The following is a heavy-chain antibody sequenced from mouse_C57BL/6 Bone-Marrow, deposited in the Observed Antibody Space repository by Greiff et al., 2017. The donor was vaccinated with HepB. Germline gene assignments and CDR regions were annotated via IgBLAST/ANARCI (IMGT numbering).Heavy chain of an antibody. CDR2: IDPNSGGT. D-gene: IGHD1-1*01. CDR3: AKWGTTVVATDAMDY. CDR1: GYTFTSYW. Sequence: QVQLQQSGAELVKPGASVKLSCKASGYTFTSYWMHWVKQRPGRGLEWIGRIDPNSGGTKYNEKFKSKATLTVDKPSSTAYMQLSSLTSEDSAVYYCAKWGTTVVATDAMDYWGQGTSVTVSS. J-gene: IGHJ4*01. V-gene: IGHV1-72*01.